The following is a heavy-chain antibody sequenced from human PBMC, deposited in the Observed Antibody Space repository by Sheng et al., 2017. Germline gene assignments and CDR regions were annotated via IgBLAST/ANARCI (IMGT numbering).Heavy chain of an antibody. CDR1: GFTFDDYA. CDR2: ISWNSGSI. Sequence: EVQLVESGGGLVQPGRSLRLSCAASGFTFDDYAMHWVRQAPGKGLEWVSGISWNSGSIGYADSVKGRFTISRDNAKNSLYLQMNSLRAEDTALYYCAKDCQPFDYYVRYGRLGPRDHGHRLL. D-gene: IGHD2-2*01. J-gene: IGHJ6*02. V-gene: IGHV3-9*01. CDR3: AKDCQPFDYYVRYGR.